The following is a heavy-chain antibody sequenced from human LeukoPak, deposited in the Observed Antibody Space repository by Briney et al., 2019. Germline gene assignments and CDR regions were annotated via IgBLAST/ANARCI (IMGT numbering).Heavy chain of an antibody. D-gene: IGHD6-13*01. CDR3: ARLKGVAAAAQYGFPFYYGMDV. J-gene: IGHJ6*02. Sequence: GASVKVSCKASGGTFSSYAISWVRQAPGQGLEWMGGIIPIFGTANYAQKFQGRVTITADESTSTAYMELSSLRSEDTAVYYCARLKGVAAAAQYGFPFYYGMDVWGQGTTVTVSS. V-gene: IGHV1-69*13. CDR1: GGTFSSYA. CDR2: IIPIFGTA.